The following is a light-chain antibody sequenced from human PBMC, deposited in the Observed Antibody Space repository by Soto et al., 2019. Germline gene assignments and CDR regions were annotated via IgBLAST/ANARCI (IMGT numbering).Light chain of an antibody. V-gene: IGLV2-11*01. Sequence: ALTQPRSVSGSPGQSVTISCTGTSSDVGAYNYVSWYQQHPGKAPELIIFDVARRPSGVPDRFSGSKSGNTASLTVSGLQAEDEADYYCCSYAGSYTFVFGTGTKVTVL. J-gene: IGLJ1*01. CDR2: DVA. CDR3: CSYAGSYTFV. CDR1: SSDVGAYNY.